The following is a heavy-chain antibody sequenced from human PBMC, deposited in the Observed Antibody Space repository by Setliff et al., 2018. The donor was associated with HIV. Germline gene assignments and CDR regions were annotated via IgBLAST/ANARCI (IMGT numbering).Heavy chain of an antibody. V-gene: IGHV3-53*01. Sequence: PGGSLRLSCAVSEVIVSNNYMSWVRQAPGKGLEWVSVIYSGGSTDHADSVKGRFTISRDNSKNTLYLQMNSLRAEDTAIYYCAKLAPSYSSGKDDFWGQGTLVTVSS. D-gene: IGHD6-19*01. CDR2: IYSGGST. CDR1: EVIVSNNY. CDR3: AKLAPSYSSGKDDF. J-gene: IGHJ4*02.